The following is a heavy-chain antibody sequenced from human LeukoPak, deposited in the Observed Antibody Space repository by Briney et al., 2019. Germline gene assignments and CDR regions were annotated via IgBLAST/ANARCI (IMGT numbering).Heavy chain of an antibody. V-gene: IGHV4-59*01. J-gene: IGHJ6*03. Sequence: SETLSLTCTVSGGSISSYHWSWIRQPPGKGLEWIGYIYYTGSTNYNPSLKSRVTISVDTSKNLFSLKLSSVTAADTAVYYCARGDWYYYYYYMDVWGKGTTVTISS. CDR3: ARGDWYYYYYYMDV. D-gene: IGHD3/OR15-3a*01. CDR1: GGSISSYH. CDR2: IYYTGST.